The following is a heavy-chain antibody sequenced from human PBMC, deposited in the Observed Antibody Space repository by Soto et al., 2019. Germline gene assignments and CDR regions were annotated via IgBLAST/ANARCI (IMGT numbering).Heavy chain of an antibody. CDR1: GFTLSNYG. J-gene: IGHJ5*02. V-gene: IGHV3-33*01. CDR3: ARDVGSSGSSRWFDT. Sequence: GSLRLSCVASGFTLSNYGMHWVRQAPGKGLEWIALIWYEGTTKYSTDSMKGRFSISRDQSKSTLYLQVNSLRAEDTATYYCARDVGSSGSSRWFDTWGQGTLVTSPQ. CDR2: IWYEGTTK. D-gene: IGHD3-10*01.